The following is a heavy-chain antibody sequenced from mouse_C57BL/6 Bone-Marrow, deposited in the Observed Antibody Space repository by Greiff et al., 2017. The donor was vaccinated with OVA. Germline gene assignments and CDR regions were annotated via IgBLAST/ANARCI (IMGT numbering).Heavy chain of an antibody. V-gene: IGHV5-12*01. J-gene: IGHJ4*01. CDR3: ARDYDYDSYAMDY. CDR1: GFTFSDYY. Sequence: EVKLMESGGGLVQPGGSLKLSCAASGFTFSDYYMYWVRQTPETRLEWVAYISNGGGSTYYPDTVQGRFTISRDNAKNTLYLQMSRLKSDDTAMYYCARDYDYDSYAMDYWGQGTSVTVSS. CDR2: ISNGGGST. D-gene: IGHD2-4*01.